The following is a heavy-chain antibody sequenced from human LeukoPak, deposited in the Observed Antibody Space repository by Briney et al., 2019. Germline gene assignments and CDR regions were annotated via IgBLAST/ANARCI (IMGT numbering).Heavy chain of an antibody. D-gene: IGHD3-10*01. V-gene: IGHV4-39*05. J-gene: IGHJ4*02. Sequence: SETPSLTCTVSGGSISSIRYYWGWIGEPPGKGLEWIGSIYYSGSTYYTPSLKSRVTISVDTSTNQFSLKLSSVTAADTAVYYCATRRRFTMVRGVNHYFDYWGQGTLVTVSS. CDR2: IYYSGST. CDR3: ATRRRFTMVRGVNHYFDY. CDR1: GGSISSIRYY.